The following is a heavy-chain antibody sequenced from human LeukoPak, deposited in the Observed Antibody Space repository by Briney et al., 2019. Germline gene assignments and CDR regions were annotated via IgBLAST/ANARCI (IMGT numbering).Heavy chain of an antibody. J-gene: IGHJ4*02. Sequence: ASVKVSCKASGYTFTGYYMNWVRQAPGQGLEWIGRINPNSGGTNYAQKFQGRVTITRDTSISTAYMELSRLRSDDTAVYYCARDRELDYWGQGTLVTVSS. CDR2: INPNSGGT. CDR1: GYTFTGYY. CDR3: ARDRELDY. V-gene: IGHV1-2*06. D-gene: IGHD1-26*01.